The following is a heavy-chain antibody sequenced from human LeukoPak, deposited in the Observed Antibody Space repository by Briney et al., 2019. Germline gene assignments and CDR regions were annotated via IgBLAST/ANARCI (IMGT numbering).Heavy chain of an antibody. D-gene: IGHD2-15*01. CDR1: GFSFSNYW. Sequence: GGSLRLSCAASGFSFSNYWMSWVRQAPGKGLEWVANIKQDGSEKYYVGSVKGRFTISRDNAKNSLYLQMNSLSAEDTAVYFCARDDACSGGDCYALDVWGQGTTVTVSS. CDR2: IKQDGSEK. CDR3: ARDDACSGGDCYALDV. V-gene: IGHV3-7*01. J-gene: IGHJ6*02.